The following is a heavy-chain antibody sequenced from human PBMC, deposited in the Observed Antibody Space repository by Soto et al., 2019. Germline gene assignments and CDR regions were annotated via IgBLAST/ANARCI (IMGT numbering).Heavy chain of an antibody. V-gene: IGHV3-7*01. J-gene: IGHJ6*03. D-gene: IGHD5-12*01. Sequence: GGSLRLSCAASGFTLSSYWVSWVRQAPGKGLEWVANIKQDGSEKYYVDSVKGRFTISRDNAKNSLYLQMNSLRAEDTALYYCARVGNSGYELYYYYMDVWGKGTTVTVSS. CDR1: GFTLSSYW. CDR3: ARVGNSGYELYYYYMDV. CDR2: IKQDGSEK.